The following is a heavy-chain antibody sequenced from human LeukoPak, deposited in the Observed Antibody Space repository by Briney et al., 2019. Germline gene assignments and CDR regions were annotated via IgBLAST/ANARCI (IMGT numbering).Heavy chain of an antibody. D-gene: IGHD3-10*01. V-gene: IGHV3-23*01. Sequence: LPGGSPRLSCAASVFTFSNSAMNWVRQAPGKGLEWVSTISSGGAGTYYADSVKGRFSISRDNSKNTLYLQMNSLRAEDTAVYYCAKSGGSGTYPNWFDSWGQGTLVTVSS. CDR3: AKSGGSGTYPNWFDS. CDR1: VFTFSNSA. CDR2: ISSGGAGT. J-gene: IGHJ5*01.